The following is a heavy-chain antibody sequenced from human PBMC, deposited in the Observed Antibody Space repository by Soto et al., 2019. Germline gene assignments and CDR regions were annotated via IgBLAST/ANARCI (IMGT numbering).Heavy chain of an antibody. Sequence: PGGSLRLSCTVSGFMFEDYAMHWVRQAPGKGLEWVSGINWNGVNKGYAESVQGRFTISRDNAKNSLYLQMNSLRAEDTAVYYCARDGRGDYYYYGMDVWGQGTTVTVSS. V-gene: IGHV3-9*01. D-gene: IGHD1-26*01. CDR3: ARDGRGDYYYYGMDV. CDR1: GFMFEDYA. CDR2: INWNGVNK. J-gene: IGHJ6*02.